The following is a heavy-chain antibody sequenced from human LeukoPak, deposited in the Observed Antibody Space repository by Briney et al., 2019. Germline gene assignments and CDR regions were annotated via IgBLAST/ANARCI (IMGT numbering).Heavy chain of an antibody. D-gene: IGHD3-9*01. CDR3: ARVVTDWAIHN. J-gene: IGHJ4*02. V-gene: IGHV4-30-4*01. Sequence: SQTLSLTCTVSGGSINSGDYYWSWIRQPPGKGLEWTGFIYYSGSTYNNPSLKSRVTISVDASKNQFSLRLSSVAAADTAMYYCARVVTDWAIHNWGQGTLVTVSS. CDR1: GGSINSGDYY. CDR2: IYYSGST.